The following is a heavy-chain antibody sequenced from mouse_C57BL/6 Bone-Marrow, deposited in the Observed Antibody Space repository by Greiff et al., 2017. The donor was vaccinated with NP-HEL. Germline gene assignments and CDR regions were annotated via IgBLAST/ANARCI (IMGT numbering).Heavy chain of an antibody. V-gene: IGHV1-15*01. D-gene: IGHD2-1*01. Sequence: QVQLKQSGAELVRPGASVTLSCKASGYTFTDYEMHWVKQTPVHGLEWIGAIDPETGGTAYNQKFKGKAILTADKSSSTAYMELRSLTSEDSAVYYCTNLLCVFDYWGQGTTLTVSS. J-gene: IGHJ2*01. CDR3: TNLLCVFDY. CDR1: GYTFTDYE. CDR2: IDPETGGT.